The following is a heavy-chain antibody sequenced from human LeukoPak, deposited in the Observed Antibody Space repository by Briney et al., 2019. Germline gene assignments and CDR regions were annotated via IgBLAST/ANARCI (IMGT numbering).Heavy chain of an antibody. D-gene: IGHD2-2*02. CDR3: ANDTGHVDPQGYCSSTSCYTFDY. CDR1: GFTFSSYG. J-gene: IGHJ4*02. Sequence: GGSLRLSCAASGFTFSSYGMHWVRQAPGKGLEWVAVISYDGSNKYYADSVKGRFTISRDNSKNTLYLQMNSLRAEDTAVYYCANDTGHVDPQGYCSSTSCYTFDYWGQGTLVTVSS. CDR2: ISYDGSNK. V-gene: IGHV3-30*18.